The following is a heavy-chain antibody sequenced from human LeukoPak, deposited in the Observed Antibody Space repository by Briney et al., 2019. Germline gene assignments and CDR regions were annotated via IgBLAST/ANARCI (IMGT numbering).Heavy chain of an antibody. V-gene: IGHV3-23*01. CDR3: AKDPDIVVMEYYFDY. Sequence: GGSLILSCAASGFIFSDYAMTWVRQAPGKGLEWVSAITSGGVTTYYADSVKGRFTISRDNSKNTLYLQLNSLRAEDTAVYYCAKDPDIVVMEYYFDYWGQGTLVTVSS. CDR2: ITSGGVTT. CDR1: GFIFSDYA. J-gene: IGHJ4*02. D-gene: IGHD2-8*01.